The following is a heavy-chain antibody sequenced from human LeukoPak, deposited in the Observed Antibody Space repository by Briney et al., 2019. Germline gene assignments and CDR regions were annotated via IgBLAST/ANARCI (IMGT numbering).Heavy chain of an antibody. CDR3: ARDWRHCSGGSCYSAAPYYFDY. D-gene: IGHD2-15*01. J-gene: IGHJ4*02. V-gene: IGHV1-18*01. CDR1: GYTFTSYG. CDR2: ISAYNGNT. Sequence: ASVKVSCKASGYTFTSYGISWVRQAPGQGLEWMGWISAYNGNTNYAQKLQGRVTMTTDTSTSTAYMELRSLRSGDTAVYYCARDWRHCSGGSCYSAAPYYFDYWGQGTLVTVSS.